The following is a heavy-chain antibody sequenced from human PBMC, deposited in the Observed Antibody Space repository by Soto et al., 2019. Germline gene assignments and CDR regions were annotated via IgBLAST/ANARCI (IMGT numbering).Heavy chain of an antibody. D-gene: IGHD2-21*01. J-gene: IGHJ6*02. Sequence: QVQLQESGPGLVKPSQTLSLTCTVSGGSISSGGYYWSWIRQHPGKGLEWIGYIYYSGSTYYNPXLKSRVTIPVDXSXNXXSLKLRSVTAADTAVYYCAASCVGCGGFNYYGMDVWGQGTTVTVSS. CDR1: GGSISSGGYY. CDR3: AASCVGCGGFNYYGMDV. CDR2: IYYSGST. V-gene: IGHV4-31*03.